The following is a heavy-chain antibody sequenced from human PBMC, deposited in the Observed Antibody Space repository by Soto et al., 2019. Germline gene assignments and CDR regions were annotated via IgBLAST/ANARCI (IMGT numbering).Heavy chain of an antibody. Sequence: PGESLKISCKGSGYSFTSYWIGWVRQMPGKGLEWMGIIYPGDSDTRYSPSFQGQVTISADKSISTAYLQWSSLKASDTAMYYCARTGGGNYYGSGSPTYYYYYGMDVWGQGTTVTVSS. V-gene: IGHV5-51*01. CDR2: IYPGDSDT. CDR1: GYSFTSYW. D-gene: IGHD3-10*01. CDR3: ARTGGGNYYGSGSPTYYYYYGMDV. J-gene: IGHJ6*02.